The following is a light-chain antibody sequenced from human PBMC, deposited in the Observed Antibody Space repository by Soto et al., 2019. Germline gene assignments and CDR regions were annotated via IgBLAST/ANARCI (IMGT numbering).Light chain of an antibody. CDR2: EDN. J-gene: IGLJ3*02. Sequence: NFMLTQPHSVSGSPGKTVTLSCTRSSGDIDNNYVQWYQQRPGRPPTTVIYEDNQRPSGVPDRFSGSIDIASNSASPTISGLQTEDEAFYFCQSYDATAQVFGRGTKLTVL. CDR3: QSYDATAQV. V-gene: IGLV6-57*04. CDR1: SGDIDNNY.